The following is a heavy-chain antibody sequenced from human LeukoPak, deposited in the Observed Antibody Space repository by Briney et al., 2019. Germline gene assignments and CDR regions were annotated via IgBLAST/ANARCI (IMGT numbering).Heavy chain of an antibody. J-gene: IGHJ4*02. D-gene: IGHD6-13*01. CDR2: IQYDGSST. CDR1: RFTFSNYA. V-gene: IGHV3-30*02. CDR3: VGSSWYNDY. Sequence: GGSLRLSCAASRFTFSNYAMHWVRQAPGKGLEWVAFIQYDGSSTYYADSVKGRFTISRDNSKNTLYLQMNSLRAEDTAVYYCVGSSWYNDYWGQGTLVTVSS.